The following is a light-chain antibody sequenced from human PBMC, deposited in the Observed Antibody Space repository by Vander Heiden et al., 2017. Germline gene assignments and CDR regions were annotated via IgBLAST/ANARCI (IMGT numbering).Light chain of an antibody. Sequence: DIQMTQSPSSLSASVGDRVTITCRASQSISSSLNWYQQKPGKAPKLLIYAASSLQSGVPSRFSGSGSGTDFTLTISSLQPEDFATYYCQQSYSTPRMYTFGQGTKLEIK. CDR1: QSISSS. V-gene: IGKV1-39*01. J-gene: IGKJ2*01. CDR2: AAS. CDR3: QQSYSTPRMYT.